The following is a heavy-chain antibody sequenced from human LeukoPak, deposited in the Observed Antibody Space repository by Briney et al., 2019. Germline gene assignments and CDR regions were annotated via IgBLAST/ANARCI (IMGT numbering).Heavy chain of an antibody. CDR1: GFTFSSYA. CDR3: ARLRRNSDRSDFFYYYDH. J-gene: IGHJ4*02. CDR2: VNTVSSYI. D-gene: IGHD3-22*01. V-gene: IGHV3-21*01. Sequence: GGSLRLSCAASGFTFSSYAMSWVRQAPGKGLEWVASVNTVSSYIYYADSMRGRFTISRDNAKNSLFLQMNSLRAEDTAVYYCARLRRNSDRSDFFYYYDHWGQGTLVTVSS.